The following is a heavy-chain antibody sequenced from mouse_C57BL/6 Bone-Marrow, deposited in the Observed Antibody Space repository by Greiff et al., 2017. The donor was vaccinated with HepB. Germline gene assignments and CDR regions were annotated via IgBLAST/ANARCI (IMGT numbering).Heavy chain of an antibody. CDR2: IRSKSSNYAT. CDR3: VRRGVYYYGSSPYYYAMDY. D-gene: IGHD1-1*01. CDR1: GFTFNTYA. Sequence: EVKVVESGGGLVQPKGSLKLSCAASGFTFNTYAMHWVRQAPGKGLEWVARIRSKSSNYATYYADSVKDRFTISRDDSQSMLYLQMNNLKTEDTAMYYCVRRGVYYYGSSPYYYAMDYWGQGTSVTVSS. V-gene: IGHV10-3*01. J-gene: IGHJ4*01.